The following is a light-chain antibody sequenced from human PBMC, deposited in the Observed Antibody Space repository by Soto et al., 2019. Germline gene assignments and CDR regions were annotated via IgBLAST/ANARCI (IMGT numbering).Light chain of an antibody. J-gene: IGLJ3*02. V-gene: IGLV1-36*01. CDR1: SSNIGNNA. CDR3: AAWDDNLNGPV. Sequence: QSVLTQPPSLSEAPRQRVTISCSGSSSNIGNNAVNWYQQLPGKAPKLLIYYDDLVPSGVSDRFSGSKSGTSASLAISGLQSEDEADYYCAAWDDNLNGPVFGGGTKVTVL. CDR2: YDD.